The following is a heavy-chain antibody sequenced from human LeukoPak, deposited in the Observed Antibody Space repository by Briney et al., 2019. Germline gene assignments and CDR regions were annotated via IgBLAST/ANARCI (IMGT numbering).Heavy chain of an antibody. CDR1: GYTFTSYA. J-gene: IGHJ4*02. CDR2: INTNTGNP. CDR3: ARERYGDYEEVVDY. D-gene: IGHD4-17*01. V-gene: IGHV7-4-1*02. Sequence: ASVKVSFTASGYTFTSYAMNWVRQAPGQGLEWMGWINTNTGNPTYAQGFTGRFVFSLDTSVSTAYLQTSSLKAEDTAVYYCARERYGDYEEVVDYWGQGTLVTVSS.